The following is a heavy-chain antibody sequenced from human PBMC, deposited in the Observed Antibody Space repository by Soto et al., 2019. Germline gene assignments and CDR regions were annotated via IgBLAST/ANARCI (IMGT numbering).Heavy chain of an antibody. CDR1: GFTFSSYD. CDR3: ARAGGDCSGGSCYLAAFDI. J-gene: IGHJ3*02. V-gene: IGHV3-13*01. CDR2: IGTAGDT. D-gene: IGHD2-15*01. Sequence: EVQLVESGGGLVQPGGSLRLSCAASGFTFSSYDMHWVRQATGKGLEWVSAIGTAGDTYYPGSVKGRFTISRENAKNSLYLHMNSLRAGDTAVYYCARAGGDCSGGSCYLAAFDIWGQGTMVTVSS.